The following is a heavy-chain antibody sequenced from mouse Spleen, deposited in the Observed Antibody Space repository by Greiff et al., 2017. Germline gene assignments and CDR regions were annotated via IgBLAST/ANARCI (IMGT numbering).Heavy chain of an antibody. J-gene: IGHJ4*01. CDR1: GYTFTSYW. D-gene: IGHD2-14*01. Sequence: QVQLKQPGAELVRPGSSVKLSCKASGYTFTSYWMHWVKQRPIQGLEWIGNIDPSDSETHYNQKFKDKATLTVDKSSSTAYMQLSSLTSEDSAVYYCARTDYYRYDPYAMDYWGQGTSVTVSS. CDR3: ARTDYYRYDPYAMDY. V-gene: IGHV1-52*01. CDR2: IDPSDSET.